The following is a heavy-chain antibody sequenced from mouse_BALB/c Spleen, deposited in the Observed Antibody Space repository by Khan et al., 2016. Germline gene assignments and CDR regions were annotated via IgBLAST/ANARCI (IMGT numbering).Heavy chain of an antibody. CDR1: GYSITSGYG. J-gene: IGHJ2*01. CDR3: ARTARIKY. CDR2: ISYSGST. V-gene: IGHV3-2*02. D-gene: IGHD3-3*01. Sequence: EVQLQESGPGLVKPSQSLSLTCTVSGYSITSGYGWNWIRQFPGNKLEWMGYISYSGSTNYNPSLKSRISITRDTSKNQFFLQLNSVTTEDTATEYCARTARIKYWGQGTTLTVSS.